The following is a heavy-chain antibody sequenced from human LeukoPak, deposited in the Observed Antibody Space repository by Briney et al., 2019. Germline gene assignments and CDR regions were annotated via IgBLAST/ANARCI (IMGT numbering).Heavy chain of an antibody. D-gene: IGHD3-22*01. J-gene: IGHJ4*02. V-gene: IGHV3-23*01. CDR1: GFTFSSYA. CDR2: ISSSDGST. Sequence: GGSLRLSCAASGFTFSSYAMSWVRQAPGKGLEWVSAISSSDGSTYYADPVKGRFTISRDNSKNTLYLQMNSLRAEDTAVYYCAKDKNYYDSGGYYYNLDFWGQGTLVTVSS. CDR3: AKDKNYYDSGGYYYNLDF.